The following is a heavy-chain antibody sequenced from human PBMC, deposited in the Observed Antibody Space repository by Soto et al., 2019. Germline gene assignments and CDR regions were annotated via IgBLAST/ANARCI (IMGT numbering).Heavy chain of an antibody. CDR1: GFTFSNYA. CDR3: AQTEYWQHLA. CDR2: ITGSADRT. V-gene: IGHV3-23*01. D-gene: IGHD6-13*01. J-gene: IGHJ4*01. Sequence: GGSLRLSCAVSGFTFSNYAMSWIRQAPGKGLEWVSSITGSADRTWHADSVKGRLTISRDNSKNILYLQMNSLRVEDTAIYYCAQTEYWQHLAWGQGTLVTVSS.